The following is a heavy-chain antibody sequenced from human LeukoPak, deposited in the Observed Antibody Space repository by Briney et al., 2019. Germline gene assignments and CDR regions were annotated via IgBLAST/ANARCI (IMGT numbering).Heavy chain of an antibody. V-gene: IGHV4-59*12. CDR3: ARAKGGYDFDY. CDR2: IYYSGST. CDR1: GGSISSYY. D-gene: IGHD5-12*01. Sequence: PSETLSLTCTVSGGSISSYYWSWIRQPPGKGLEWIGYIYYSGSTNYNPSLKSRVTISVDKSKNQFTLKLSSVTAADTAVYYCARAKGGYDFDYWVQGTLVTVSS. J-gene: IGHJ4*02.